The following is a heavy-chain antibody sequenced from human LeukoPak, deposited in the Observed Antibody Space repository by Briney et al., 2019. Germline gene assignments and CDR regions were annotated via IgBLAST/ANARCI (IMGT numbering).Heavy chain of an antibody. CDR1: GFTFSSYA. CDR3: AREGHSSGYCGAFDI. J-gene: IGHJ3*02. CDR2: ISGSGGST. Sequence: PGGSLRLSCAASGFTFSSYAMSWVRQAPGKGLEWVSAISGSGGSTYYADSVKGRFTISRDNSKNTLYLQMDSLKDEDMAMYYCAREGHSSGYCGAFDIWGPGTMVTVSS. D-gene: IGHD3-22*01. V-gene: IGHV3-23*01.